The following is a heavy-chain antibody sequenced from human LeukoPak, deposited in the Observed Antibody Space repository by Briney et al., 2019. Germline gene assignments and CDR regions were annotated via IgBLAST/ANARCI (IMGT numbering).Heavy chain of an antibody. CDR3: ARVDSAFGGVIVIPFDY. J-gene: IGHJ4*02. CDR1: GFTFSSYS. V-gene: IGHV3-21*01. CDR2: ISSSSSYI. D-gene: IGHD3-16*02. Sequence: PGGSLRLSCAASGFTFSSYSMNWVRQAPGKGLEWVSSISSSSSYIYYADSVKGRFTISRDNAKNSLYLQMNSLRAEDTAVYYCARVDSAFGGVIVIPFDYWGQGTLVTVSS.